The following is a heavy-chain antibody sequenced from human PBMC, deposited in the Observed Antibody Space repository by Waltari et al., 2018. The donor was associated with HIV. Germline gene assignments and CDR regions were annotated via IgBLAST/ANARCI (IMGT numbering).Heavy chain of an antibody. Sequence: QAQLVQSGAEVKKPGASVKVSCKASGYTFPAYYIHWVRQAPGQGLEWMGRINSNRGDTNYAQKFQGRVTMTRDTSISTASMELSRLTSDDTAVYTRAANVVVPTATPWFDPWGQGTLVTVSS. CDR2: INSNRGDT. D-gene: IGHD2-2*01. V-gene: IGHV1-2*06. CDR3: AANVVVPTATPWFDP. J-gene: IGHJ5*02. CDR1: GYTFPAYY.